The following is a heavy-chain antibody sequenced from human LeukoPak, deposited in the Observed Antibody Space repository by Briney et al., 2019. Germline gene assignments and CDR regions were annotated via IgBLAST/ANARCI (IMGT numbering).Heavy chain of an antibody. J-gene: IGHJ6*03. D-gene: IGHD6-19*01. CDR2: INPKSGGA. CDR1: GFTFNAYN. Sequence: ASVKVSCKASGFTFNAYNIHWVRQAPGQGLEWMGWINPKSGGANYAQKLQGRVTMTTDTSTSTAYMELRSLRSDDTAVYYCARDSTVAGSDYYYYYYMDVWGKGTTVTVSS. V-gene: IGHV1-2*02. CDR3: ARDSTVAGSDYYYYYYMDV.